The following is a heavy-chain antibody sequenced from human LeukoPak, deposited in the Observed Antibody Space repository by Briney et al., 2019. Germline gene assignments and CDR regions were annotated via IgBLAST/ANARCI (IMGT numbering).Heavy chain of an antibody. CDR2: ISGSGGST. J-gene: IGHJ5*02. Sequence: GGSLRLSCAASGFTFSNYAMSWVRQAPGKGLEWVSGISGSGGSTYYADSVKGRFTISRDNSKNTLYLQMNSLRAEDTAVYYYAKQEVTTTDNWFDPWGQGTLVTVSS. D-gene: IGHD4-17*01. CDR3: AKQEVTTTDNWFDP. CDR1: GFTFSNYA. V-gene: IGHV3-23*01.